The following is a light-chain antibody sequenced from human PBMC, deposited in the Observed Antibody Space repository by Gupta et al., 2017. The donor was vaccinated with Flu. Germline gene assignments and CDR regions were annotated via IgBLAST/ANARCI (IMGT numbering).Light chain of an antibody. CDR3: NSRDRSGDHWV. CDR1: SLTTYY. J-gene: IGLJ3*02. Sequence: SSELTQDPAVSVALGQTVRITCQGDSLTTYYASWYQQKPGQAPLLVIYSKDQRPSGIPDRFSGSRSGDTASLTISGAQEEDEADYYCNSRDRSGDHWVFGGGTKLTVL. CDR2: SKD. V-gene: IGLV3-19*01.